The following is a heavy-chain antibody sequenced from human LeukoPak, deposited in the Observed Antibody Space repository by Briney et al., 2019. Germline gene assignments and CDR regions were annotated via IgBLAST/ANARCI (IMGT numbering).Heavy chain of an antibody. CDR2: INPNSGGT. CDR1: GYTFTGYY. CDR3: AREVVPAAINWFDP. J-gene: IGHJ5*02. V-gene: IGHV1-2*02. D-gene: IGHD2-2*01. Sequence: GAPVKVSCKASGYTFTGYYMHWVRQAPGQGLEWMGWINPNSGGTNYAQKFQGRVTMTRDTSISTAYMELSRLRSDDTAVYYCAREVVPAAINWFDPWGQGTLVTVSS.